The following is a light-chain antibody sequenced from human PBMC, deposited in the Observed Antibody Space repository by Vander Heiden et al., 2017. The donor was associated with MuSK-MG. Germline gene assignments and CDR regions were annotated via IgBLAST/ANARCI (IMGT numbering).Light chain of an antibody. J-gene: IGKJ1*01. CDR1: QSLVHDDGKSY. CDR3: MQSFLLPPS. Sequence: ASISCKSNQSLVHDDGKSYLHWYLQKAGQPPQLLIYEVSNRFSGVPDTFSGSGSGTDFTLKISRVQAEDAGIYYCMQSFLLPPSFGQGTKVEIK. CDR2: EVS. V-gene: IGKV2D-29*01.